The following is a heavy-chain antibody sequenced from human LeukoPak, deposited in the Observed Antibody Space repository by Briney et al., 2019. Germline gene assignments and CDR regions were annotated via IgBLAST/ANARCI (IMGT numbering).Heavy chain of an antibody. CDR2: ISAYNGNT. V-gene: IGHV1-18*01. CDR3: ARGPYCSGGTCYSQYFDY. Sequence: GASVKVSCKASGYTFTSYGISWVREAPGQGLEWMGWISAYNGNTNYAQKFQGRVTMTTDTSTSTAYMELRSLRSDDTAVYYCARGPYCSGGTCYSQYFDYWGQGTLVTVSS. D-gene: IGHD2-15*01. CDR1: GYTFTSYG. J-gene: IGHJ4*02.